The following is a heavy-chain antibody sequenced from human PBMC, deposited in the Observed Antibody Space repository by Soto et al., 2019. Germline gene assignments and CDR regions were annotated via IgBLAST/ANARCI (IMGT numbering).Heavy chain of an antibody. D-gene: IGHD6-13*01. V-gene: IGHV3-33*01. CDR3: ARHAVGVPAAGTDYYSYYGMDV. CDR1: AFTFSSYG. CDR2: IWYDGSNK. J-gene: IGHJ6*02. Sequence: GGALRLSCSASAFTFSSYGMRWVRPGPGKXLXXVAAIWYDGSNKYHEHSVNGRLNPSRHNSKHTPYLQTNRPKDSETEMYYCARHAVGVPAAGTDYYSYYGMDVWGQGTTVIVS.